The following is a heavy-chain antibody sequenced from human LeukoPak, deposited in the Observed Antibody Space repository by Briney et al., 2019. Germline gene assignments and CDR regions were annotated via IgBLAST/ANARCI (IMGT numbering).Heavy chain of an antibody. CDR3: ARERKGSGSYRYGMDV. J-gene: IGHJ6*04. D-gene: IGHD3-10*01. CDR1: GGTFSSYA. V-gene: IGHV1-69*13. Sequence: SVKVSCKASGGTFSSYAISWVRQAPGQGLEWMGGIIPIFGTASYAQKFQGRVTITADESTSTAYMELSSLRSEDTAVYYCARERKGSGSYRYGMDVWGKGTTVTVSS. CDR2: IIPIFGTA.